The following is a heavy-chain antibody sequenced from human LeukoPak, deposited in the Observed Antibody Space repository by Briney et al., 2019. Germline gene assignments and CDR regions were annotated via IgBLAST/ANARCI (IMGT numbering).Heavy chain of an antibody. CDR3: ARDFVTMVRGVIPWFDP. CDR1: GFTFSSYA. D-gene: IGHD3-10*01. V-gene: IGHV3-23*01. Sequence: GGSLRLSCAASGFTFSSYAMSWVRQAPGKGLEWVSAISGSGGSTYYADSVKGRFTISRDNSKNTLYLQMNSLRAEDTAVYYCARDFVTMVRGVIPWFDPWGQGTLVTVSS. CDR2: ISGSGGST. J-gene: IGHJ5*02.